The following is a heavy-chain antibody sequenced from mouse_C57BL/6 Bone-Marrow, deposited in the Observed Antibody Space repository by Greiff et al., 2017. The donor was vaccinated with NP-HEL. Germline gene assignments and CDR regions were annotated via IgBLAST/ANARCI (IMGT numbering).Heavy chain of an antibody. CDR2: ISNGGGST. J-gene: IGHJ1*03. V-gene: IGHV5-12*01. D-gene: IGHD1-1*01. CDR3: ARLKYYYGSPYWYFDV. CDR1: GFTFSDYY. Sequence: EVKLMESGGGLVQPGGSLKLSCAASGFTFSDYYMYWVRQTPEKRLEWVAYISNGGGSTYYPDTVKGRFTISRDNAKNTLYLQMSRLKSEDTAMYYCARLKYYYGSPYWYFDVWGTGTTVTVSS.